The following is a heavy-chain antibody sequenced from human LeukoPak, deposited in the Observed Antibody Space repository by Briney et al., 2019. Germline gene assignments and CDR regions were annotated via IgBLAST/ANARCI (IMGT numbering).Heavy chain of an antibody. Sequence: GSLRLSCAASGFTFSRYTMHWVRQAPGKGLEWVAVISYDGNTKYNADSVKGRFTISRDNSKSTLYLQMSSLRAEDTAVYYCARAYSSSRRVEFFQHWGQGTLVTVSS. J-gene: IGHJ1*01. D-gene: IGHD6-13*01. CDR1: GFTFSRYT. V-gene: IGHV3-30-3*01. CDR2: ISYDGNTK. CDR3: ARAYSSSRRVEFFQH.